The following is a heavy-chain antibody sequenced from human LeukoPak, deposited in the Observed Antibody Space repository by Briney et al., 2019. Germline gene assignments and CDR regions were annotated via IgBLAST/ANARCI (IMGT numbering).Heavy chain of an antibody. D-gene: IGHD3-22*01. CDR2: IYPGDSDT. Sequence: GESLKISCKGSGYSFTSYWISWVRQMPGKGLEWMGIIYPGDSDTRYSPSFQGQVTISADKSISTAYLQWSSLKASDTAMNYCVLYYYDSSGYTRTNEFDIWGQGTMVTVSS. J-gene: IGHJ3*02. CDR1: GYSFTSYW. CDR3: VLYYYDSSGYTRTNEFDI. V-gene: IGHV5-51*01.